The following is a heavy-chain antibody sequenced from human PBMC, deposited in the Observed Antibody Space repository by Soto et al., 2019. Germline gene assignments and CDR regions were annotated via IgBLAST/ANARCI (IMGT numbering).Heavy chain of an antibody. CDR3: AKECGGSYYGLTDY. D-gene: IGHD1-26*01. J-gene: IGHJ4*02. Sequence: EVQLLESGGGLVQPGGSLRLSCAASGFTFSSYAMSWVRQAPGKGLEWVSAISGSGGSTYYADSVKGRFTISRDNSKNTRYLQMNSLRAEDTAVYDCAKECGGSYYGLTDYWGQGTLVTVSS. V-gene: IGHV3-23*01. CDR1: GFTFSSYA. CDR2: ISGSGGST.